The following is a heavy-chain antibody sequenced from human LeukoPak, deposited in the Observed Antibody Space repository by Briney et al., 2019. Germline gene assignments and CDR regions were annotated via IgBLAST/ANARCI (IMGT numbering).Heavy chain of an antibody. D-gene: IGHD2-21*02. CDR2: ISSNGGST. J-gene: IGHJ4*02. V-gene: IGHV3-64D*06. CDR1: GFTFSSYA. Sequence: GGSLRHSCSASGFTFSSYAMHWVRQAPGKGLEYVSAISSNGGSTYYADSVKGRFTISRDNSKNTLYLQMSSLRAEDTAVYYCVKVSVVTAITYYFDYWGQGTLVTVSS. CDR3: VKVSVVTAITYYFDY.